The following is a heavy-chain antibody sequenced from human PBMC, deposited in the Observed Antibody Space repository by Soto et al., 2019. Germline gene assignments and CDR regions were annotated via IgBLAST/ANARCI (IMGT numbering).Heavy chain of an antibody. CDR1: GGTFSSYT. Sequence: SVKVSCKASGGTFSSYTISWVRRAPGQGLEWMGRIIPILGIANYAQKFQGRVTITADKSTSTAYMELSSLRSEDTAVYYCARDYYDSRGPSYYYYYGMDVWGQGTTVTVSS. CDR2: IIPILGIA. CDR3: ARDYYDSRGPSYYYYYGMDV. J-gene: IGHJ6*02. V-gene: IGHV1-69*04. D-gene: IGHD3-22*01.